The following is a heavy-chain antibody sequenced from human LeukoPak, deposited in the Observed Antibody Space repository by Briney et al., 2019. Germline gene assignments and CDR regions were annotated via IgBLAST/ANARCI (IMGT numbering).Heavy chain of an antibody. V-gene: IGHV3-23*01. D-gene: IGHD3-9*01. CDR2: ISGSGGST. Sequence: GGSLRLSCAASVFTFSSYAMSWVRQAPGKGLEWVSAISGSGGSTYYADSVKGRFTISRDNSKNTLYLQMNSLRAEDTAVYYCAKVLLRYFDWLLLGPLDYWGQGTLVTVSS. J-gene: IGHJ4*02. CDR1: VFTFSSYA. CDR3: AKVLLRYFDWLLLGPLDY.